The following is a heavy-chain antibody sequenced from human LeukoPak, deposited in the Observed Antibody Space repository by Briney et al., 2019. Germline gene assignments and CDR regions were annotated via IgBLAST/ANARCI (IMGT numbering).Heavy chain of an antibody. CDR2: IKQDGNEK. CDR3: ARDVLEYSSPYYLDY. V-gene: IGHV3-7*01. Sequence: SGGSLRLSCAASGLTLSNYWMSWVRQAPGKGLEWVANIKQDGNEKYYVDSVKGRFTISRDNAKNSLYLQMNSLRAEDTAVYYCARDVLEYSSPYYLDYWGQGTLVTVSS. CDR1: GLTLSNYW. D-gene: IGHD6-6*01. J-gene: IGHJ4*02.